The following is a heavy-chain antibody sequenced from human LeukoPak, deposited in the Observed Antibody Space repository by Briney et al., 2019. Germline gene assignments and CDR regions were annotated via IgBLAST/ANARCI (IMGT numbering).Heavy chain of an antibody. D-gene: IGHD2-2*01. CDR3: ARAVVPAAHDY. J-gene: IGHJ4*02. CDR1: GYTFTGYY. CDR2: INPNNGGT. Sequence: ASVKVSCKASGYTFTGYYIHWVRHWVRQPPGQGLEWMGWINPNNGGTNYAQKFLGRVTMTRDTSISTAYMELSRLRSDDTAVYYCARAVVPAAHDYWGQGTLVTVSS. V-gene: IGHV1-2*02.